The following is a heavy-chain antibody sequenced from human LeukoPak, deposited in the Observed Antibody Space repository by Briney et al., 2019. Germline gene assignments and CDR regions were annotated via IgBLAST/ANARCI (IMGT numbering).Heavy chain of an antibody. J-gene: IGHJ4*02. CDR2: ISYDGSNK. Sequence: GGSLRLSCAASGFTFSSYGMHWVRQAPGKGLEWVAVISYDGSNKYYADSVKGRFTISRDNSKNTLYLQMNSLRAEDTAVYYCAKELHIAVAGSFDYWGQGTLVTVSS. V-gene: IGHV3-30*18. D-gene: IGHD6-19*01. CDR3: AKELHIAVAGSFDY. CDR1: GFTFSSYG.